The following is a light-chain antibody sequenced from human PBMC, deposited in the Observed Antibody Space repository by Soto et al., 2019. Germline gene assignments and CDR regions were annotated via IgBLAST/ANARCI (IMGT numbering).Light chain of an antibody. Sequence: EIVLTQSPGTLSLSPGERATLSCRASQSVSSSYLAWYQQKPGQAHRLLIYGASSRATGIPDRFSGSGSGTDFTLTISRLEPEDFAVYYCQQYGSSPLTFVGGTKVEIK. CDR3: QQYGSSPLT. V-gene: IGKV3-20*01. CDR1: QSVSSSY. CDR2: GAS. J-gene: IGKJ4*01.